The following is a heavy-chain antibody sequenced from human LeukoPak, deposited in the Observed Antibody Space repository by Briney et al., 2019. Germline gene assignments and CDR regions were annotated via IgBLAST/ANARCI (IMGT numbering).Heavy chain of an antibody. J-gene: IGHJ4*02. CDR3: ARIYCSSTSCYMESYY. V-gene: IGHV4-38-2*02. D-gene: IGHD2-2*02. CDR1: GYSISSGYY. Sequence: SETLSLTCTVSGYSISSGYYWGWIRQPPGKGLEWIGSIYHSGSTYYNPSLKSRVTISVDTSKNQFSLKLSSVTAADKAVYYCARIYCSSTSCYMESYYWGQGTLVTVSS. CDR2: IYHSGST.